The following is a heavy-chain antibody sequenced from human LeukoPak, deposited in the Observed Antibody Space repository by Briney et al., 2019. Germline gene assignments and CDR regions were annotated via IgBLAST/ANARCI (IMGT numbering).Heavy chain of an antibody. CDR2: IYTSGST. CDR1: GGSISSGSYY. J-gene: IGHJ4*02. V-gene: IGHV4-61*02. Sequence: SETLSLTCTVSGGSISSGSYYWSWIRQPAGKGLEWIGRIYTSGSTNYNPSLKGRVTISVDTSKNQFSLKLSSVTAADTAVYYCAREDSSGYYYGRLDYWGQGTLVTVSS. D-gene: IGHD3-22*01. CDR3: AREDSSGYYYGRLDY.